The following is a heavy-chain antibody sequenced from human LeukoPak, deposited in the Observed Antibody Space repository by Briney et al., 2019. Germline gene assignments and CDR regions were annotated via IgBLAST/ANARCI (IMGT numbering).Heavy chain of an antibody. D-gene: IGHD3-10*01. CDR1: GFTFSSYA. J-gene: IGHJ4*02. V-gene: IGHV3-30-3*01. CDR3: ARDSSGSGSYPTLDY. Sequence: GGSLRLSCAASGFTFSSYAMHWVRQAPGKGLEWVVVISYDGSNKYYADSVKGRFTISRDNSKNTLYLQMNSLRAEDTAVYYCARDSSGSGSYPTLDYWGQGTLVTVSS. CDR2: ISYDGSNK.